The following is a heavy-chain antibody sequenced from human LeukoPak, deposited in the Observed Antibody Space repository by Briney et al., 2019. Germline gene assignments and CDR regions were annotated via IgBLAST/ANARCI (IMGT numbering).Heavy chain of an antibody. CDR1: GGSITYYY. Sequence: SETLSLTCAVSGGSITYYYWSWIRQPPGKGLVWIGYIYYTGSANYNPSLKSRVTISVDTSKNQFSLKLSSVTAADTAVYFCARVGVAGPYYFDYWGQGTLVTVSS. J-gene: IGHJ4*02. D-gene: IGHD6-19*01. V-gene: IGHV4-59*01. CDR3: ARVGVAGPYYFDY. CDR2: IYYTGSA.